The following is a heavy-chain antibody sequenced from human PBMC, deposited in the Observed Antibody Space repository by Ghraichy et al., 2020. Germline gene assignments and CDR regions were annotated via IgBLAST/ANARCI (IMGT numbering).Heavy chain of an antibody. J-gene: IGHJ6*02. D-gene: IGHD6-13*01. CDR2: TRDKAKSYTT. CDR3: ARGGSAAAGTGYFFGMDF. V-gene: IGHV3-72*01. Sequence: GGSLRLSCAASGFTFSDHYIDWVRQAPGKGLEWVGRTRDKAKSYTTEYAASVKGRFTISRDDSKNSLYLQMNSLQTEDTAVYFCARGGSAAAGTGYFFGMDFWGQGTTVTVSS. CDR1: GFTFSDHY.